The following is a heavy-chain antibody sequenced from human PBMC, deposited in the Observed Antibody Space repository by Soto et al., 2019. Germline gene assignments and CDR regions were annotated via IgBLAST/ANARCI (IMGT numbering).Heavy chain of an antibody. V-gene: IGHV2-5*02. CDR2: IYWDDDK. J-gene: IGHJ6*02. D-gene: IGHD2-15*01. CDR3: AYLPCSGGSCYWFSFSGMDV. Sequence: QITLKESGPTLVKPTQTLTLTCTFSGFSLSTSGVGVAWIRQPPGKALERLALIYWDDDKRYRPSLESRLTITNDTSKNQVVLTMTNMASVDTATYYCAYLPCSGGSCYWFSFSGMDVWGQGTTVTVSS. CDR1: GFSLSTSGVG.